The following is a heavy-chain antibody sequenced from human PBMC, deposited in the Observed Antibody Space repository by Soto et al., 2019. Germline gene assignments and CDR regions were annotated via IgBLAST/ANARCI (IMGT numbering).Heavy chain of an antibody. J-gene: IGHJ6*02. CDR2: ISGSGGST. Sequence: AGGSLRLSCAASGFTFSSYAMSWVRQAPGKGLEWVSAISGSGGSTYYADSVKGRFTISRDNSKNTLYLQMNSLRAEDTAVYYCAKGDYGGNWGNYYYYGMDVWGQGTTVTVSS. CDR3: AKGDYGGNWGNYYYYGMDV. V-gene: IGHV3-23*01. D-gene: IGHD4-17*01. CDR1: GFTFSSYA.